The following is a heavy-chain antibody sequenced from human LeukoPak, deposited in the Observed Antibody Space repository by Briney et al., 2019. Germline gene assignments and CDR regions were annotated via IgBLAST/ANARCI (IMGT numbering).Heavy chain of an antibody. V-gene: IGHV3-7*03. J-gene: IGHJ6*02. CDR1: GFTLSNHW. CDR3: ARNNGMDV. Sequence: GGSLRLTCAASGFTLSNHWMTWVRQVPGRGPEWVANVNRDGSETYYLDSVKGRFTISKDNAKNSLYLQMNSLRAEDTALYHCARNNGMDVWGQGTTVIVSS. CDR2: VNRDGSET.